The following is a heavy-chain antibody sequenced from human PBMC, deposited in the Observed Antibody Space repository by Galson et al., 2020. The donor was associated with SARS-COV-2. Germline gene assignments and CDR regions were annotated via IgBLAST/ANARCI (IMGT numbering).Heavy chain of an antibody. CDR3: AKASVDYGDYLGAINYFDY. CDR1: GFTFDDYA. Sequence: GGSLRLSCAASGFTFDDYAMHWVRQAPGKGLEWVSGISWNSGSIGYADSVKGRFTISRDNAKNSLYLQMNSLRAEDTALYYCAKASVDYGDYLGAINYFDYWGQGTLVTVSS. J-gene: IGHJ4*02. V-gene: IGHV3-9*01. D-gene: IGHD4-17*01. CDR2: ISWNSGSI.